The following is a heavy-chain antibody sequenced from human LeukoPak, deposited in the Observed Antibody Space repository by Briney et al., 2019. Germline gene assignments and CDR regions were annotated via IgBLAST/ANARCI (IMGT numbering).Heavy chain of an antibody. CDR1: GYIFTSYY. CDR3: AREDDTGRYMGDDAFDI. D-gene: IGHD1-26*01. V-gene: IGHV1-69*06. Sequence: SVKVSCKASGYIFTSYYIHWVRQAPGQGLEWMGGIIPMSDTANYPQKFRGRLTITADIPTSTVYMELSSLRSEDTAVYYCAREDDTGRYMGDDAFDIWGQGTMVTVSS. J-gene: IGHJ3*02. CDR2: IIPMSDTA.